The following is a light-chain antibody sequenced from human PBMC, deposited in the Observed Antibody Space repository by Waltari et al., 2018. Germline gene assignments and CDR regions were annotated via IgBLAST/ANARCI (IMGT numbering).Light chain of an antibody. CDR2: DAS. J-gene: IGKJ5*01. CDR1: QSVNSY. V-gene: IGKV3-11*01. Sequence: EIVLTQSPATLSLSPGERATLSCRTSQSVNSYLAWYQHKPGQAPRILIYDASNRATGIPARFSGSGSGTDFTLTIRSLEPDDFALYYCQQRFTWPSITFGQGTRLEIK. CDR3: QQRFTWPSIT.